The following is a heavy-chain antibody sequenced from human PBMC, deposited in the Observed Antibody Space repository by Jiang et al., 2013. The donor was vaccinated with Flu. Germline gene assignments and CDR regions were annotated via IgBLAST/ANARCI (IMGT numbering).Heavy chain of an antibody. D-gene: IGHD4-17*01. CDR1: GGSISSSSYY. CDR2: IYYSGST. Sequence: GSGLVKPSETLSLTCTVSGGSISSSSYYWGWIRQPPGKGLEWIGSIYYSGSTYYNPSLKSRVTISVDTSKNQFSLKLSSVTAADTAVYYCAREANDYGDGYYYYGMDV. CDR3: AREANDYGDGYYYYGMDV. J-gene: IGHJ6*01. V-gene: IGHV4-39*07.